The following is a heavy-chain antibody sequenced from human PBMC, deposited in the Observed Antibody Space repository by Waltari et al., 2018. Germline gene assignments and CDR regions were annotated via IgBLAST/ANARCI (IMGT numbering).Heavy chain of an antibody. CDR3: ARVGGGVYGYSSGDPHDAFDI. D-gene: IGHD5-18*01. CDR1: GYSITSGYY. V-gene: IGHV4-38-2*01. Sequence: QVRLRGSGPGLVKPSETLSLTCAVSGYSITSGYYWGWILQPPGKGLEWIGSTYHSGTTYYNPALKNRVAISVDTARNHFSVKLTSVTAADTAVYYCARVGGGVYGYSSGDPHDAFDIWGQGTMVAVSS. CDR2: TYHSGTT. J-gene: IGHJ3*02.